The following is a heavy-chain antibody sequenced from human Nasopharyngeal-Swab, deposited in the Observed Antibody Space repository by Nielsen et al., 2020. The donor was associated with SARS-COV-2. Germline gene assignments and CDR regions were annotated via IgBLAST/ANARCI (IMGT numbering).Heavy chain of an antibody. CDR3: AGCQISSSWYFDY. Sequence: SETLSLTCIVSGGSISSGGYYWSWIRQHPGKGLEWIGYIYYSGSTYYNPSLKSRVTISVDTSKNQFSLKLSSVTAADTAVYYCAGCQISSSWYFDYWGQGTLVTVSS. D-gene: IGHD6-13*01. V-gene: IGHV4-31*03. CDR1: GGSISSGGYY. CDR2: IYYSGST. J-gene: IGHJ4*02.